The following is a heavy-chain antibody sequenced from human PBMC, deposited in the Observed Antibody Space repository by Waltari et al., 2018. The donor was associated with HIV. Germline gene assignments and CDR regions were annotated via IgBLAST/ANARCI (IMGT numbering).Heavy chain of an antibody. Sequence: QVQLVESGGGVVQPGRSLRLSCAASGLTFSSYGMHWVRRPPGKGLEWVAVISYEGSNKDYADSVKGRFTISRDNSKNKLYLQMSSLRAEDTAVYYCAKDKDSTVTTIFYYYGMDVWGQGTTVTVSS. CDR1: GLTFSSYG. CDR2: ISYEGSNK. CDR3: AKDKDSTVTTIFYYYGMDV. J-gene: IGHJ6*02. V-gene: IGHV3-30*18. D-gene: IGHD4-17*01.